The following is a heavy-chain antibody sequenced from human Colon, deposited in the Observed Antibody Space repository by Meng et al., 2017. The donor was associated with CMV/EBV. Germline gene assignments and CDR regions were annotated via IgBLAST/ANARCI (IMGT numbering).Heavy chain of an antibody. Sequence: SGFTFSSYGMHWVRQAPGKGLEWVSSISSSSSYIYYADSVKGRFTISRDNAKNSLYLQMNSLRAEDTAVYYCASGGLIVVVPAANDHWGQGTLVTVSS. V-gene: IGHV3-21*01. CDR3: ASGGLIVVVPAANDH. J-gene: IGHJ4*02. CDR2: ISSSSSYI. D-gene: IGHD2-2*01. CDR1: GFTFSSYG.